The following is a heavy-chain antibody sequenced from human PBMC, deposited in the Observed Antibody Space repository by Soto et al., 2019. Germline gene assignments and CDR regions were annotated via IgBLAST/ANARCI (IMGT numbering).Heavy chain of an antibody. CDR1: GFTFSSYA. CDR2: ISYDGSNK. J-gene: IGHJ2*01. CDR3: ARPLWRDDYNWGYFDL. Sequence: QVQPVESGGGVVQPGRSLRLSCAASGFTFSSYAMHWVRQAPGKGLEWVAVISYDGSNKYYADSVKGRFTISRDNSKNTLYLQRNSLRLEDTAVYYCARPLWRDDYNWGYFDLWGRGTLVTVSS. D-gene: IGHD4-4*01. V-gene: IGHV3-30-3*01.